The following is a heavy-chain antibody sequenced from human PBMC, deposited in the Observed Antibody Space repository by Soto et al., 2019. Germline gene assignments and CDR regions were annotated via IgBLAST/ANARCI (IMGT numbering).Heavy chain of an antibody. J-gene: IGHJ3*02. D-gene: IGHD1-26*01. V-gene: IGHV4-59*01. CDR2: IYYSGST. Sequence: SHTLSLTCTVSDGSITRYYCSWIRQPPGKGLEWIGYIYYSGSTNYNPSLKSRATISVDTSKNQFSLKLSSVTAADTAVYYCARDRSGRNAFDIWGQGTMVT. CDR1: DGSITRYY. CDR3: ARDRSGRNAFDI.